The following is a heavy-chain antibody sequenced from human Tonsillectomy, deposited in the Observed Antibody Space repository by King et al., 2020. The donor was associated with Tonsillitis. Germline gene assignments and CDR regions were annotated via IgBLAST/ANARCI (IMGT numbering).Heavy chain of an antibody. Sequence: VQLVESGGGVVQPGGSLRLSCAASGFTFSTYGMHWVRQAPGKGLEWVAFIRYDGINKYYADSVKGRFTISRDNSNNTLYLQMNSLRAEDTAVYYCANPQVGAIYYFAYWGQGTLVTVSS. CDR1: GFTFSTYG. D-gene: IGHD1-26*01. CDR2: IRYDGINK. V-gene: IGHV3-30*02. J-gene: IGHJ4*02. CDR3: ANPQVGAIYYFAY.